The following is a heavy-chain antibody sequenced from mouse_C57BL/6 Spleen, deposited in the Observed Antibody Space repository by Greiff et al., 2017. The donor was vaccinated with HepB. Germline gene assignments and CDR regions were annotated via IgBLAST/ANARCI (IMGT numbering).Heavy chain of an antibody. D-gene: IGHD2-3*01. Sequence: EVMLVESGEGLVKPGGSLKLSCAASGFTFSSYAMSWVRQTPEKRLEWVAYISSGGDYIYYADTVKGRFTISRDNARNTLYLQMSSLKSEDTAMYYCTRVDGYYPYYFDYWGQGTTLTVSS. CDR2: ISSGGDYI. CDR3: TRVDGYYPYYFDY. J-gene: IGHJ2*01. CDR1: GFTFSSYA. V-gene: IGHV5-9-1*02.